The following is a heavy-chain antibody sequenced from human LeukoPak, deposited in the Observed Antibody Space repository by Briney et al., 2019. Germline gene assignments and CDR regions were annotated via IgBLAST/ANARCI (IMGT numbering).Heavy chain of an antibody. D-gene: IGHD3-10*01. J-gene: IGHJ4*02. V-gene: IGHV3-23*01. CDR1: GFTFSSYA. CDR3: AKDRSDYIDY. CDR2: ISGSGGST. Sequence: PGGSLSLSCAAPGFTFSSYAMSWVRQAPGKGLEWVSAISGSGGSTYYADSVKGRFTISRDNSKNTLYLQMNSLRAEDTAVYYCAKDRSDYIDYWGQGTLVTVSS.